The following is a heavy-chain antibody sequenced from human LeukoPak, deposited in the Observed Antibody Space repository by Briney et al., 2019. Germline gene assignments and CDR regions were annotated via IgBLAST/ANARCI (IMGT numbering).Heavy chain of an antibody. Sequence: VASVKVSCKASGYTFTSYYMHWVRQAHGQGLEWMGIINPSGGSTSYAQKFQGRVTMTRNTSTSTVYMELSSLRSEDTAVYYCAAIFGVVRPIDYWGQGTLVTVSS. V-gene: IGHV1-46*01. D-gene: IGHD3-3*01. CDR3: AAIFGVVRPIDY. CDR2: INPSGGST. CDR1: GYTFTSYY. J-gene: IGHJ4*02.